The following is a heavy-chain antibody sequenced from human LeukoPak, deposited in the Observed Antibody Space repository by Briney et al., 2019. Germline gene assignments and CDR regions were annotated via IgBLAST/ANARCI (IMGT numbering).Heavy chain of an antibody. CDR3: ARDFENWNDGYSFWFDP. D-gene: IGHD1-1*01. Sequence: GASVKVSCKASGYTFTNYAMHWVRQAPGQRLEWMGWIKAGNGNTKYSQKFQGRVTITRDTSASTAYMELSSLRSEDTAVYYCARDFENWNDGYSFWFDPWGQGTLVTVSS. J-gene: IGHJ5*02. V-gene: IGHV1-3*01. CDR1: GYTFTNYA. CDR2: IKAGNGNT.